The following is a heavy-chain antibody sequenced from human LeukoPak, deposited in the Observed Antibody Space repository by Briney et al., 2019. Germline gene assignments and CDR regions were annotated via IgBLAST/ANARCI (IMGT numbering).Heavy chain of an antibody. CDR1: GFTFSTYW. D-gene: IGHD1-26*01. CDR2: IQQDGSVQ. Sequence: GGSLRLSCAASGFTFSTYWVGWVRQAQGKGLEWVATIQQDGSVQHYLDSVKGRFTISRDNGKNSLYLQMNTLRAEDTAVYYCAGARGWEFSSWGQGALVTVSS. CDR3: AGARGWEFSS. J-gene: IGHJ5*02. V-gene: IGHV3-7*01.